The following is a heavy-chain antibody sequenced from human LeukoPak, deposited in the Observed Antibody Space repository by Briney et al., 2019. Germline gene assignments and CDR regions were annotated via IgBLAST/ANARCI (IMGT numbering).Heavy chain of an antibody. V-gene: IGHV4-39*07. Sequence: SSETLSLTCTVSGGSISSSSYYWGWIRQPPGKGLEWIGSIYYSGSTYYNPSLKSRVTISVDTSKNQFSLKLSSVTAADTAVYYCARDATRGYNPNGIDYWGQGTLVTVSS. CDR1: GGSISSSSYY. D-gene: IGHD5-24*01. J-gene: IGHJ4*02. CDR3: ARDATRGYNPNGIDY. CDR2: IYYSGST.